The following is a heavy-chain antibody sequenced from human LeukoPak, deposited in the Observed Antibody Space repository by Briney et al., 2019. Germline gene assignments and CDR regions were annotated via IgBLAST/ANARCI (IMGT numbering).Heavy chain of an antibody. V-gene: IGHV3-13*01. CDR1: GFTFNNYD. CDR3: ARGYNYNDAFFDY. J-gene: IGHJ4*02. CDR2: IGTAGDT. Sequence: GGSLRLSCVASGFTFNNYDMHWVRQGPGKGLDWVSTIGTAGDTYYPGSVKGRFTISRQNTKNSFYLQMNSLRAEDTAVYYCARGYNYNDAFFDYWGQGTLVTVSS. D-gene: IGHD5-24*01.